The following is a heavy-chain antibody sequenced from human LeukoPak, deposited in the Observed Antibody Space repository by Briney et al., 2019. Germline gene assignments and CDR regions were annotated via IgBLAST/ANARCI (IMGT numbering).Heavy chain of an antibody. D-gene: IGHD3-9*01. CDR2: IYYSGST. V-gene: IGHV4-59*12. CDR3: ARDIEYYDILTGYYGSWFDP. CDR1: GGSISSYY. J-gene: IGHJ5*02. Sequence: SETLSLTCTVSGGSISSYYWSWIRQPPGKGLEWIGYIYYSGSTNYNPSLKSRVTISVDTSKNQFSLKLSSVTAADTAVYYCARDIEYYDILTGYYGSWFDPWGQGTLVTVSS.